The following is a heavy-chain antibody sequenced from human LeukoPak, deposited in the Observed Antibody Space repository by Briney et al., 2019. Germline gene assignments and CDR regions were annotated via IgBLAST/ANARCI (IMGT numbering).Heavy chain of an antibody. V-gene: IGHV1-69*13. Sequence: SVKVSCKASGGTFSSYAISWVRQAPGQGLEWMGGIIPILRTSNYAQKFQGRVTITADESTTTAYMELSSLRSEDTAVYYCARDKGGYSYGGPVNYYYFYYMDVWGKGTTVTISS. D-gene: IGHD5-18*01. CDR1: GGTFSSYA. J-gene: IGHJ6*03. CDR3: ARDKGGYSYGGPVNYYYFYYMDV. CDR2: IIPILRTS.